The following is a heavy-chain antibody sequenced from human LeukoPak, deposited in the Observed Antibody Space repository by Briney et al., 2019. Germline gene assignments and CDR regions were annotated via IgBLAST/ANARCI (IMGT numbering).Heavy chain of an antibody. V-gene: IGHV1-69*04. CDR2: IIPILGIA. Sequence: ASVKVSCKASGGTFSSYAISWVRQAPGQGLEWMGRIIPILGIANYAQKFQGRVTITADKSTSTAYMELSSLRSEDTAVYYCAFRGGSSWDHAFDIWAKGQWSPSLQ. CDR3: AFRGGSSWDHAFDI. D-gene: IGHD6-13*01. CDR1: GGTFSSYA. J-gene: IGHJ3*02.